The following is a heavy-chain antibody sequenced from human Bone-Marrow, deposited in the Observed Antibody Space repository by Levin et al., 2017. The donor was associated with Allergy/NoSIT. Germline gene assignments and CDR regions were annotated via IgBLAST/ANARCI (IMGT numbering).Heavy chain of an antibody. CDR2: IYYSGST. CDR1: GGSISSGDYY. Sequence: SETLSLTCTVSGGSISSGDYYWSWIRQPPGKGLEWIGYIYYSGSTYYNPSLKSRVTISVDTSKNQFSLKLSSVTAADTAVYYCARGQDIVVGAGAFDIWGQGTMVTVSS. J-gene: IGHJ3*02. V-gene: IGHV4-30-4*01. CDR3: ARGQDIVVGAGAFDI. D-gene: IGHD2-15*01.